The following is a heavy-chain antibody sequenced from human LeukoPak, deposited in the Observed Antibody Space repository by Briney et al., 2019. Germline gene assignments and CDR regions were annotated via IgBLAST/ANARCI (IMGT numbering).Heavy chain of an antibody. CDR2: INPNSGGT. V-gene: IGHV1-2*02. J-gene: IGHJ4*02. D-gene: IGHD3-10*01. CDR1: GYTFTSYD. CDR3: ARKSSGTFFN. Sequence: ASVKVSCKSSGYTFTSYDINWVRQAPGQGLEWMGRINPNSGGTDYAQKFRGRVSMTRDTSISTAYMELSSLRSDDTAVFYCARKSSGTFFNWGQGTLVTVSS.